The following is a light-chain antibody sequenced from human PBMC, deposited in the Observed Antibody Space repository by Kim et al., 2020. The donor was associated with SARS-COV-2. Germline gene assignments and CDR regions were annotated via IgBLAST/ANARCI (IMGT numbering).Light chain of an antibody. V-gene: IGLV1-40*01. CDR3: QSYDSSLDGYWV. J-gene: IGLJ3*02. Sequence: QRVTISCTGSSSNVGNYDVHWYQQLPGTAPQLLIFGDSHRPSGVPDRFSASKSGTSASLAIIGLQPEDEADYYCQSYDSSLDGYWVFGGGTKVTVL. CDR1: SSNVGNYD. CDR2: GDS.